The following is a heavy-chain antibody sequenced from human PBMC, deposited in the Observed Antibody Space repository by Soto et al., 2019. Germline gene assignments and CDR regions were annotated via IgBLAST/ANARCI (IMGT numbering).Heavy chain of an antibody. CDR3: AKMVGATLVDY. Sequence: QVQLQESGPGLVKPSGTLSLTCTVSGASIITRSDAWWSWVRQHPGKGLEWIGEIYNSGSTNYNPSLKSRVTMSVDKSKNQFSLRLSSVTAADTAVYYCAKMVGATLVDYWGQGTLVTVSS. J-gene: IGHJ4*02. CDR1: GASIITRSDAW. D-gene: IGHD1-26*01. V-gene: IGHV4-4*02. CDR2: IYNSGST.